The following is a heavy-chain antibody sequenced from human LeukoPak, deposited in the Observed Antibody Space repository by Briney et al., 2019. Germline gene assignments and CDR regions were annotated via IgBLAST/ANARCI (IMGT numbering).Heavy chain of an antibody. V-gene: IGHV3-53*01. CDR2: IYSGGST. CDR3: ARDQFGSGRLDY. D-gene: IGHD3-10*01. J-gene: IGHJ4*02. CDR1: GFTVSSNY. Sequence: PGGSLRLSCAVSGFTVSSNYMSWVRQAPGKGLEWVSVIYSGGSTYYADSVKGRFTISRDNSKNTLYLQMNSLRAEGTAVYYCARDQFGSGRLDYWGQGTLVTVSS.